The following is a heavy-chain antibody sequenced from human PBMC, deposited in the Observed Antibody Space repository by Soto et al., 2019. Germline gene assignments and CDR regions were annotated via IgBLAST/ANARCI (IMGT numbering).Heavy chain of an antibody. D-gene: IGHD2-21*01. CDR2: IYYSGST. V-gene: IGHV4-59*01. Sequence: PSETLCLTCTVSGGSISSYYGSWIRQPPGKGLEWIGYIYYSGSTNYNPSLKSRVTISVDTSKNQFSLNLSSVTAADTAVYYCARDSFGEYFDSWGQGTLVTVSS. J-gene: IGHJ4*02. CDR3: ARDSFGEYFDS. CDR1: GGSISSYY.